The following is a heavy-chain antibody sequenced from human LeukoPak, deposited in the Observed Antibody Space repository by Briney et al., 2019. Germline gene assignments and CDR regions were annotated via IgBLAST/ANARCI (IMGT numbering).Heavy chain of an antibody. CDR3: ARSTLFGDPLGNSAFDY. Sequence: ASVKVSCKASGSTFSSFAISWVRQAPRQGLECMGGIIPIFGTANYAQKFQGRVTITADESTSTAYMEPSSLRSEDTAVYYCARSTLFGDPLGNSAFDYWGQGTLVTVSS. CDR2: IIPIFGTA. J-gene: IGHJ4*02. V-gene: IGHV1-69*13. CDR1: GSTFSSFA. D-gene: IGHD3-10*02.